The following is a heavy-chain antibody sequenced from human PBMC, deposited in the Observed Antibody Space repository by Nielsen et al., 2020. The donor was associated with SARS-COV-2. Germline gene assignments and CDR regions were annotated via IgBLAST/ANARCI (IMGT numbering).Heavy chain of an antibody. Sequence: GESLKISCAASGFTFTNYGMHWVRQVAGKGLEWVAIVSRDGSDTFYVDSVKGRFTISRDNSKNTVHLQMNSLRAEDTAVYHCAKDVWSGAHQIGPDYWGQGTLVTVSS. CDR3: AKDVWSGAHQIGPDY. CDR1: GFTFTNYG. J-gene: IGHJ4*02. V-gene: IGHV3-30*18. D-gene: IGHD3-3*01. CDR2: VSRDGSDT.